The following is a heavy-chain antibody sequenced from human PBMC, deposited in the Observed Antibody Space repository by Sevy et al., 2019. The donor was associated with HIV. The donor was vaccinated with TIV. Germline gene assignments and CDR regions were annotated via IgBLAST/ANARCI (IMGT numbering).Heavy chain of an antibody. CDR1: GFTFSSYS. CDR3: ARDIVVVPAAIAGAFDI. CDR2: ISSSSSYI. J-gene: IGHJ3*02. Sequence: GGSLRLSYAASGFTFSSYSMNWVRQAPGKGLEWVSSISSSSSYIYYADSVKGRFTISRDNAKNSLYLQMNSLRAEDTAVYYCARDIVVVPAAIAGAFDIWGQGTMVTVSS. V-gene: IGHV3-21*01. D-gene: IGHD2-2*01.